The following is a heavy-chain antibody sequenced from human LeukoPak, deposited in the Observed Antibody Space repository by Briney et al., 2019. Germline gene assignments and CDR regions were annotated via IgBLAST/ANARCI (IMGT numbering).Heavy chain of an antibody. D-gene: IGHD6-13*01. V-gene: IGHV3-30*03. CDR2: ISYDGSNT. Sequence: GRSLRLSCAASGFSFSDYNMHWVRQAPGKGLEWVAVISYDGSNTYYGDSVKGRFTISRDNSKNTLYLQMNSLRAEDTAVYYCARAAAVSGAFRDNWFDPWGQGTLVTVSS. CDR1: GFSFSDYN. J-gene: IGHJ5*02. CDR3: ARAAAVSGAFRDNWFDP.